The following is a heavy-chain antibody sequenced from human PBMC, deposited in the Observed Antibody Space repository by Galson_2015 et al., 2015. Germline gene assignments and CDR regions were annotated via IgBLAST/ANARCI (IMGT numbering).Heavy chain of an antibody. J-gene: IGHJ3*02. CDR1: GFTFSSYG. Sequence: SLRLSCAASGFTFSSYGMHWVRQAPGKGLEWVAVIWYDGSNKYYADSVKGRFTISRDNSKNTLYLQMNSLRAEDTAVYYCARWDSSSWGYDAFDIWGQGTMVTVSS. CDR3: ARWDSSSWGYDAFDI. D-gene: IGHD6-13*01. CDR2: IWYDGSNK. V-gene: IGHV3-33*01.